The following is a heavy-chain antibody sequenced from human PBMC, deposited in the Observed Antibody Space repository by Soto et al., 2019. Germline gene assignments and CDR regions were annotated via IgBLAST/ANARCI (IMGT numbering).Heavy chain of an antibody. Sequence: GSLRLSCSASGFAFYGFAMHWVRQAPGKGLEYVAAISSNGGSIYYVDSVKGRFTISRDNSKSTLYLQMSSLRPEDTAVYYCVKGYGSGTYYVEYFDYWGQGTLVTVSS. CDR3: VKGYGSGTYYVEYFDY. CDR1: GFAFYGFA. CDR2: ISSNGGSI. V-gene: IGHV3-64D*06. J-gene: IGHJ4*02. D-gene: IGHD3-10*01.